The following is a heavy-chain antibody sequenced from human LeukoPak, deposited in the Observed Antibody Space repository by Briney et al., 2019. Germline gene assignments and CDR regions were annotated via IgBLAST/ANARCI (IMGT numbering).Heavy chain of an antibody. CDR2: TYYRSKWYY. CDR1: GDSVSSNSAA. CDR3: ARASHGYNDY. J-gene: IGHJ4*02. D-gene: IGHD5-18*01. Sequence: SQTLSLTCAISGDSVSSNSAAWIWIRQSPSRGLERLGRTYYRSKWYYDYAVSVRSRITINPDTSNNHFSLQLSSVTPEDTAVYYCARASHGYNDYWGQGTLVTVSS. V-gene: IGHV6-1*01.